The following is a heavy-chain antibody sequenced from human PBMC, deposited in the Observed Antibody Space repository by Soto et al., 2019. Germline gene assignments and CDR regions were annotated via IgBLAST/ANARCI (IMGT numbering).Heavy chain of an antibody. CDR3: ARDPGAGHFDN. Sequence: QVQLVQSGGEVRKAGASVRVSCKTSGYPFTSYDISWVRQAPGQGLEWMGWINPYNGDTNYTQTFQGRVTMTKDTSTTTVYMELRSLKFDDTAVYFCARDPGAGHFDNWGQGTLVTVSS. CDR1: GYPFTSYD. CDR2: INPYNGDT. D-gene: IGHD6-19*01. V-gene: IGHV1-18*04. J-gene: IGHJ4*02.